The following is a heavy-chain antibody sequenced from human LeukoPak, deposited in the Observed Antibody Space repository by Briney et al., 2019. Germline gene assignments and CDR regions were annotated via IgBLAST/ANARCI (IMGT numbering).Heavy chain of an antibody. CDR1: GGSISSYY. CDR2: IYYSGST. J-gene: IGHJ4*02. V-gene: IGHV4-59*01. CDR3: ARLGLGANFAS. Sequence: SETLSLTCTVSGGSISSYYWSWIRQPPGKGLEWIGYIYYSGSTNYNPSLKSRVTISVDTSKNQFSLKLSSVTAADTAVYYCARLGLGANFASWGRGTRVTVSS. D-gene: IGHD3-10*01.